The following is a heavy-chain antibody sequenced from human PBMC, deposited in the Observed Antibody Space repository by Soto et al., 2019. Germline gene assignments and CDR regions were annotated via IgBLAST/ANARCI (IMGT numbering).Heavy chain of an antibody. CDR1: GDSVSSSSAA. CDR3: ARTHITMVRGVTVPFDY. V-gene: IGHV6-1*01. D-gene: IGHD3-10*01. J-gene: IGHJ4*02. Sequence: SQTLSLTCAISGDSVSSSSAAWNWIRQSPSRGLEWLGRTYYRSKWYNDYAVSVKSRITINPDTSKNQFSLQLNSVTPEDTSVYYFARTHITMVRGVTVPFDYWGQGTLVTVSS. CDR2: TYYRSKWYN.